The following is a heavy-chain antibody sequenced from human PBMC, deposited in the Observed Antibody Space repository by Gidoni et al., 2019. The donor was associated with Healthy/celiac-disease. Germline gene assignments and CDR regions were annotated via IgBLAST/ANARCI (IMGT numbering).Heavy chain of an antibody. Sequence: EVQLVESGGGLVKPGGYLRPSCAASGFTFSRNRMNWVRQAPGMGLEWVSSIGSSSSYIYYADSVKGRFTISRDNAKNSLYLQMNSLRAEDTAVYYCARARYSYGYGYWGEGTLVTVSS. CDR3: ARARYSYGYGY. J-gene: IGHJ4*02. D-gene: IGHD5-18*01. CDR1: GFTFSRNR. V-gene: IGHV3-21*01. CDR2: IGSSSSYI.